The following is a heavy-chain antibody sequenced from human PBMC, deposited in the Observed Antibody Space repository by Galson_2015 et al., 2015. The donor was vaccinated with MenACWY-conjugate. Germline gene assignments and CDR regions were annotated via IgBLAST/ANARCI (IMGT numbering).Heavy chain of an antibody. CDR1: GYSISSGSF. Sequence: LSLTCTVSGYSISSGSFWAWIRQTPGKGLEWLGTTHHSGSTYYNPSLENRVTISLGTSKNEVSLRLNSVTAADSAVYYCARRVRRLTKPFDSWGQGLLVTVSS. CDR2: THHSGST. D-gene: IGHD3-10*01. CDR3: ARRVRRLTKPFDS. J-gene: IGHJ4*02. V-gene: IGHV4-38-2*02.